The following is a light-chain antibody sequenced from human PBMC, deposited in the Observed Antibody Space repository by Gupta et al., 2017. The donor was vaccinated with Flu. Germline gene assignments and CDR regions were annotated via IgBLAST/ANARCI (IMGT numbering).Light chain of an antibody. J-gene: IGLJ3*02. V-gene: IGLV1-47*01. Sequence: QSVLTPPPSASGTPGPRVTVSCSGSNSNIGINYVYWYQQLPGTAPKLLVYRNNPRPSGVPDRFSGSKSGTAAALSISGLRAEDEADYYCATWDDSLSGRVFGGGTKLTVL. CDR1: NSNIGINY. CDR2: RNN. CDR3: ATWDDSLSGRV.